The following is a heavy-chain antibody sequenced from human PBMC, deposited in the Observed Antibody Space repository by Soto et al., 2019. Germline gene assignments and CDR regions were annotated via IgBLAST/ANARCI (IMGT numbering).Heavy chain of an antibody. Sequence: QLQLQESGPGLVEPSETLSLTCSVSGDSMSSYYWSWIRQSAEKGLEWIGRISATGTTSYIPSLKSRITLSVDTSKNQFSLNLKFVTAADTAVYFCAGEQSGAANSWGQGTLVTVS. D-gene: IGHD2-15*01. CDR2: ISATGTT. CDR1: GDSMSSYY. J-gene: IGHJ3*01. V-gene: IGHV4-4*07. CDR3: AGEQSGAANS.